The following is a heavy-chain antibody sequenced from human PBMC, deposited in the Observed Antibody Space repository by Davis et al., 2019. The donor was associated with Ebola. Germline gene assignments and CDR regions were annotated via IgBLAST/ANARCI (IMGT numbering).Heavy chain of an antibody. D-gene: IGHD3-22*01. Sequence: PGGSLRLSCAASGFSFSGYRMNWVRQAPGKGLEWVSYISSSSPTIYLADSVKGRFTISRDNAKNTLYLQMNSLRAEDTAVYYCARDGFDSLGYDFDYWGQGTTVTVSS. CDR3: ARDGFDSLGYDFDY. CDR2: ISSSSPTI. CDR1: GFSFSGYR. V-gene: IGHV3-48*04. J-gene: IGHJ4*02.